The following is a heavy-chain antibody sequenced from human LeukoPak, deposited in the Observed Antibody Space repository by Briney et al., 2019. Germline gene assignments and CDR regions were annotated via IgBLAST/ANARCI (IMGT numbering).Heavy chain of an antibody. D-gene: IGHD2-8*02. Sequence: ASVKVSCKASGYTFTGYYIHWVRQAPGQGLECMGWINPNSGGTNYAQKFQGRVTMTRDTSITTAYIELSSLRSDDTALYYCARSMDTGGSRNFFVPWGQGTLVTVSS. J-gene: IGHJ5*02. CDR3: ARSMDTGGSRNFFVP. CDR2: INPNSGGT. V-gene: IGHV1-2*02. CDR1: GYTFTGYY.